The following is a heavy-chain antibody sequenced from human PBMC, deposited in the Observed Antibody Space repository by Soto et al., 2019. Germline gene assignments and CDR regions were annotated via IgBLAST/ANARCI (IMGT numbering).Heavy chain of an antibody. V-gene: IGHV3-23*01. CDR1: GFTFSSYA. CDR2: ISGSGGST. D-gene: IGHD2-2*01. CDR3: AKGGGDIVVVPAAYNWFDP. Sequence: GGSLRLSCAASGFTFSSYAMSWVRQAPGKGLEWVSAISGSGGSTYYADSVKGRFTISRDNSKNTLYLQMNSLRAEDMAVYYGAKGGGDIVVVPAAYNWFDPWGQGTLVTVSS. J-gene: IGHJ5*02.